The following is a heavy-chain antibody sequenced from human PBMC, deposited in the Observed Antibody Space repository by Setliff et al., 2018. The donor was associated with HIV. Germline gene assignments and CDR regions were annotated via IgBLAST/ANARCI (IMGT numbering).Heavy chain of an antibody. CDR2: IYGGGTT. CDR3: ARGPLSSSWYNWFDP. CDR1: GFTVSSNY. D-gene: IGHD6-13*01. Sequence: GGSLRLSCAASGFTVSSNYMSWVRQAPGKGLEWVSVIYGGGTTHYADSVKGRFTISRDNSKNTVYLQMDSLRVEDTAVYYCARGPLSSSWYNWFDPWGQGTLVTVSS. V-gene: IGHV3-66*02. J-gene: IGHJ5*02.